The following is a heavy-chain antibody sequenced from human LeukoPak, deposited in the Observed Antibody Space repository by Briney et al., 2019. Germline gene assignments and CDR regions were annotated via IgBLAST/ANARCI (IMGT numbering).Heavy chain of an antibody. V-gene: IGHV1-46*01. CDR3: ARPRDGSGYYSFDY. Sequence: ASVKVSCKASGGTFSSYAISWVRQAPGQGLEWMGIINPSGGSTSYAQKFQGRVTMTRDMSTSTVYMELSSLRSEDTAVYYCARPRDGSGYYSFDYWGQGTLVTVSS. J-gene: IGHJ4*02. D-gene: IGHD3-22*01. CDR2: INPSGGST. CDR1: GGTFSSYA.